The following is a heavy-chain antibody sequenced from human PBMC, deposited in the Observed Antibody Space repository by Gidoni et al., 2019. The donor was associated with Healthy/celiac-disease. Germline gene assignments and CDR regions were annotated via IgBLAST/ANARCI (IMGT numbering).Heavy chain of an antibody. Sequence: EVQLVESGGCLVQPGGSLRLSCSASGFTFSSYAMHWVRHAPGKGLEYVSAISSNGGSTYYADSVKGRFTISRDNSKNTLYLQMSSLRAEDTAVYYCVKVEGSIAARLDYWGQGTLVTVSS. J-gene: IGHJ4*02. CDR1: GFTFSSYA. CDR3: VKVEGSIAARLDY. D-gene: IGHD6-6*01. V-gene: IGHV3-64D*06. CDR2: ISSNGGST.